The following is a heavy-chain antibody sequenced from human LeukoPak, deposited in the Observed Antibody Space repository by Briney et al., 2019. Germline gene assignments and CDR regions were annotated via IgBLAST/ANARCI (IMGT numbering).Heavy chain of an antibody. J-gene: IGHJ3*02. V-gene: IGHV3-11*04. CDR3: AREGQWPRQDAFDI. Sequence: GGSLRLSCAASGFTFSDYYMSWIRQAPGKGLEWVSYISSSGSSIYYTDSVKGRFTISRDNAKNSLYLQMNSLRAEDTAVYYCAREGQWPRQDAFDIWGQGTMVTVSS. CDR1: GFTFSDYY. CDR2: ISSSGSSI. D-gene: IGHD6-19*01.